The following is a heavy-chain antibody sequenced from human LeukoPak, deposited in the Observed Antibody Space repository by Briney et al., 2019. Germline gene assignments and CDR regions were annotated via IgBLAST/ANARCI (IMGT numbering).Heavy chain of an antibody. Sequence: ASVKVSCKASGYTFTSYDINWVRQATGQGLEWMGWMNPNSGNSGYAQKFQGRVTMTRNTPISTAYMELSSLRSEDTAVYYCARGRYDFWSGYPSDYWGQGTLVTVSS. D-gene: IGHD3-3*01. CDR3: ARGRYDFWSGYPSDY. CDR1: GYTFTSYD. J-gene: IGHJ4*02. V-gene: IGHV1-8*01. CDR2: MNPNSGNS.